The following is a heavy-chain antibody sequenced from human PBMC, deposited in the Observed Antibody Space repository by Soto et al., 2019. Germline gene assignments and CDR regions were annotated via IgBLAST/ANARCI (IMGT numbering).Heavy chain of an antibody. Sequence: EVQLVESGGGLVQPGGSLRLSCAASGFTFSSSWMSWVRQAPGKGLEWVANIKQDGSEKYYVDSVKGRFTISRANAKNSLYLQMDSLRAEDTAVYYCARDLEFLDYWGQGTLVTVSS. V-gene: IGHV3-7*01. CDR3: ARDLEFLDY. D-gene: IGHD3-3*01. J-gene: IGHJ4*02. CDR1: GFTFSSSW. CDR2: IKQDGSEK.